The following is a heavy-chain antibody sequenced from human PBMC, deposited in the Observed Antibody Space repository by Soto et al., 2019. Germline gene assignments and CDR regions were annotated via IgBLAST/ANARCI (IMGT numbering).Heavy chain of an antibody. J-gene: IGHJ4*02. D-gene: IGHD6-19*01. CDR3: ARGQIAVAGTGEPLFDY. V-gene: IGHV3-11*06. Sequence: PGGSLRLSCAASGFTFSDYYMSWIRQAPGKGLEWVSYISSSSSYTNYADSVKGRFTISRDNAKNSLYLQMNSLRAEDTAVYYCARGQIAVAGTGEPLFDYWGQGTLVTVPQ. CDR1: GFTFSDYY. CDR2: ISSSSSYT.